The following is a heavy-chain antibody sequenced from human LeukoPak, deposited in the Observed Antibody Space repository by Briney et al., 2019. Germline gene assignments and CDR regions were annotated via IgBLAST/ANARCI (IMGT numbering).Heavy chain of an antibody. J-gene: IGHJ3*02. CDR1: GYTLTELS. CDR3: ATESYSGSYLYAFDI. D-gene: IGHD1-26*01. V-gene: IGHV1-24*01. Sequence: ASVKVSCKVSGYTLTELSMHWVRQAPGKGLEWRGGFDPEDGETIYAQKFQGRVTMTEETSTDTAYMELSSLRSEDTAVYYCATESYSGSYLYAFDIWGQGTMVTVSS. CDR2: FDPEDGET.